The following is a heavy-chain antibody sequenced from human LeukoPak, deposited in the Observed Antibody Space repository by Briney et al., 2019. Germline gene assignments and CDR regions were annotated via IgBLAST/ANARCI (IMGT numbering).Heavy chain of an antibody. J-gene: IGHJ4*02. CDR3: VKGDDYMFDY. V-gene: IGHV4-4*02. CDR2: ISHSGAT. CDR1: GDSITSAYW. Sequence: SGTLSLTCAVSGDSITSAYWWSWVRQSPGKGLGWIGEISHSGATNHNPSLKSRVTMSVDKSKNQLSLRVNSVTATDAAMYYCVKGDDYMFDYWGQGTLVTVSS. D-gene: IGHD4-11*01.